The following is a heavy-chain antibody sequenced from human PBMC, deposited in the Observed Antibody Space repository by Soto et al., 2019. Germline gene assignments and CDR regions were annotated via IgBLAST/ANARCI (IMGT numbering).Heavy chain of an antibody. V-gene: IGHV1-18*04. Sequence: ASVKVSCKASGYTFTSYGISWVRQAPGQGLEWMGWISAYNGNTNYAQKLQGRVTVTTDTSTSTAYMELRNLRSDDTAVYYCGVSGYYTAYYYGMDVWGQGTTVTVSS. CDR2: ISAYNGNT. D-gene: IGHD3-3*01. J-gene: IGHJ6*02. CDR1: GYTFTSYG. CDR3: GVSGYYTAYYYGMDV.